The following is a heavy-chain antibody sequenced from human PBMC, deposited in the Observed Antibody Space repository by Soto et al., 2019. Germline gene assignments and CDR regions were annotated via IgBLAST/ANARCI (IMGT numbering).Heavy chain of an antibody. Sequence: EVQLVESGGGLVKPGGSLRLSCVGSGFTFSNAWMTWVRQAPGKGLEWVGCIKSRIDGETREYAAPVKDRFTISRDDSKNTVYLQVTGLKTEDTAIYYCTADVPTQGVGEFDYWGQGTLIAVSS. V-gene: IGHV3-15*01. CDR1: GFTFSNAW. CDR3: TADVPTQGVGEFDY. CDR2: IKSRIDGETR. J-gene: IGHJ4*02. D-gene: IGHD3-10*01.